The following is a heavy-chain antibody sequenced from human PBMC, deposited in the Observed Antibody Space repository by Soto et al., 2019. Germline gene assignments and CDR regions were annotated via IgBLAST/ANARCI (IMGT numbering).Heavy chain of an antibody. J-gene: IGHJ3*02. Sequence: ASVKVSCKASGYTFTGYYMHWVRQAPGQGLEWMGWINPNSGGTNYAQKFQGWVTMTRDTSISTAYMELSRLRSDDTAVYYCARDRRPPNSRDDAFDIWGQGTMVTVSS. D-gene: IGHD7-27*01. CDR2: INPNSGGT. V-gene: IGHV1-2*04. CDR3: ARDRRPPNSRDDAFDI. CDR1: GYTFTGYY.